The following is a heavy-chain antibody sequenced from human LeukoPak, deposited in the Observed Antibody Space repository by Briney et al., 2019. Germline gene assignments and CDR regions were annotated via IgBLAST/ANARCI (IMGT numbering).Heavy chain of an antibody. CDR2: IIPIFGTA. V-gene: IGHV1-69*05. J-gene: IGHJ6*02. Sequence: ASVKVSCKASGGTFGSYAISWVRQAPGQGLEWMGGIIPIFGTANYAQKFQGRVTMTRDTSTSTVYMELSSLRSEDTAVYSCARDLGRLRSPGHFYYYGMDVWGQGTTVTVSS. CDR1: GGTFGSYA. D-gene: IGHD4-17*01. CDR3: ARDLGRLRSPGHFYYYGMDV.